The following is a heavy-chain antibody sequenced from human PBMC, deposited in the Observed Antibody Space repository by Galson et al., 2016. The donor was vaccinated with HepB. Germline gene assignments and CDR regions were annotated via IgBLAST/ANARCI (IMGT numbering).Heavy chain of an antibody. J-gene: IGHJ3*02. V-gene: IGHV1-69*13. CDR1: GGTFSSYT. D-gene: IGHD3-16*02. Sequence: SVKVSCKASGGTFSSYTISWVRQAPGQGLEWMGGIIPISRTVKYAQTFQGRVTITADESMNTAYMELSSLRSEDTALYYCARVGAYVWGTYRSPRAFDIGGQGTMVTVS. CDR2: IIPISRTV. CDR3: ARVGAYVWGTYRSPRAFDI.